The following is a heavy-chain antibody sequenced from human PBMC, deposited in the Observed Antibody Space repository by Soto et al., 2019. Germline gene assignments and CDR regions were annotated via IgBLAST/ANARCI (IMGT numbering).Heavy chain of an antibody. CDR2: IIPIFGTA. Sequence: VKVSCKASGGTFSSYAISWVRQAPGQGLEWMGGIIPIFGTANYAQKFQGRVTITADESTSTAYMELRSLRSDDTAVYYCVVAAQPYYFDYWGQGTLVTVSS. V-gene: IGHV1-69*01. J-gene: IGHJ4*02. D-gene: IGHD2-15*01. CDR1: GGTFSSYA. CDR3: VVAAQPYYFDY.